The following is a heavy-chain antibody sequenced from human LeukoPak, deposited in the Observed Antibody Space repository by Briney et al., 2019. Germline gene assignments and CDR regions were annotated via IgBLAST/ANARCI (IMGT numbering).Heavy chain of an antibody. J-gene: IGHJ4*02. CDR1: GESFSGYY. Sequence: SETLSLTCAVYGESFSGYYWSWIRQPPGKGLEWIGEINHSGSTNYNPSLKSRVTISVDTSKNQFSLKLSSVTAADTAVYYCARVDRRGSSESASTFDYWGQGTLVTVSS. CDR2: INHSGST. V-gene: IGHV4-34*01. CDR3: ARVDRRGSSESASTFDY. D-gene: IGHD6-25*01.